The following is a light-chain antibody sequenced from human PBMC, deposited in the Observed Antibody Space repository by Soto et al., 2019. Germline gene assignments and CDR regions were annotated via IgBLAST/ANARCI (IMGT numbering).Light chain of an antibody. CDR3: QSYDSSLSGSYV. V-gene: IGLV1-40*01. Sequence: QAVVTQPPSVSGAPGQRVTISCTGSSSNIGAGYDVHWYQQLPGTAPKLLIYGNSNGPSGVPDRFSGSKSGTSASLAITGLQAEDEADYYCQSYDSSLSGSYVFGTGTKLTVL. CDR1: SSNIGAGYD. CDR2: GNS. J-gene: IGLJ1*01.